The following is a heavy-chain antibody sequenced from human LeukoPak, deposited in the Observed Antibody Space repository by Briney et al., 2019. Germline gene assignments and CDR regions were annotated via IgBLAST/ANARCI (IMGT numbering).Heavy chain of an antibody. D-gene: IGHD3-9*01. CDR2: INHSGST. V-gene: IGHV4-34*01. Sequence: SETLSLTCAVYGGSFSGYYWSWIRQPPGKGLEWIGEINHSGSTNYNPSLKSRVTISVDTSKNQFSLKLSSVTAADTAVYYCARGLRYFDWLLYGGTYFDYWGQGTLVTVSS. J-gene: IGHJ4*02. CDR3: ARGLRYFDWLLYGGTYFDY. CDR1: GGSFSGYY.